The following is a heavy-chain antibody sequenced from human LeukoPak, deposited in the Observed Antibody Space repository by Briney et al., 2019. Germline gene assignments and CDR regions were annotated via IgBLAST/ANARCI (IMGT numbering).Heavy chain of an antibody. J-gene: IGHJ3*02. CDR1: GGSISSYY. CDR3: AVNDFWSGYDAFDI. V-gene: IGHV4-59*01. Sequence: SETLSLTCTVSGGSISSYYWSWIRQPPGEGLEWIGYIYYSGSTNYNPSLKSRVTISVDTSKNQFSLKLSSVTAADTAVYYCAVNDFWSGYDAFDIWGQGTMVTVSS. D-gene: IGHD3-3*01. CDR2: IYYSGST.